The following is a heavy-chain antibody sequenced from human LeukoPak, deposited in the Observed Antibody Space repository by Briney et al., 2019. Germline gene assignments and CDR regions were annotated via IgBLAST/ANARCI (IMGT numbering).Heavy chain of an antibody. Sequence: SVKVSCKASGGTFSSYAISWVRQAPGQGLEWMGGIIPIFGTANYAQKFQGRVTITTDESTSTAYMELSSLRSEDTAVYYCARVFGGSSSWYFPPAPPDYWGQGTLVTVSS. J-gene: IGHJ4*02. CDR3: ARVFGGSSSWYFPPAPPDY. V-gene: IGHV1-69*05. CDR1: GGTFSSYA. CDR2: IIPIFGTA. D-gene: IGHD6-13*01.